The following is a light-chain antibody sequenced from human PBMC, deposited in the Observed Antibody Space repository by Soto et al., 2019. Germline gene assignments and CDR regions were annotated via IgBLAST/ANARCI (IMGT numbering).Light chain of an antibody. Sequence: QSALTQPASVSGSPGQSITISCTGTSSDVGGYNFVSWYQQHPGKAPRLMIFEVNNRPSGVSDRFSGSKSGNTASLTISGLQDDDEADYYCSTYTFSSTLVVFGGGTKLTVL. CDR1: SSDVGGYNF. CDR2: EVN. V-gene: IGLV2-14*01. CDR3: STYTFSSTLVV. J-gene: IGLJ3*02.